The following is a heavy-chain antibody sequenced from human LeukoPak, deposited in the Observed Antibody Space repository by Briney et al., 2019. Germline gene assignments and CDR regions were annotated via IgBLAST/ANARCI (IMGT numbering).Heavy chain of an antibody. J-gene: IGHJ6*04. CDR2: SDYSGGT. D-gene: IGHD2-2*01. CDR3: AREEDQHSGMAA. V-gene: IGHV4-59*01. CDR1: GGSISGYY. Sequence: PSETLSLTCTVSGGSISGYYWSWIRQSPGKGLEWIGYSDYSGGTNYNPSLKSRVTISIDTSKNQFSLKLSSVTAADTAVYYCAREEDQHSGMAAWAKGPTSPSPQ.